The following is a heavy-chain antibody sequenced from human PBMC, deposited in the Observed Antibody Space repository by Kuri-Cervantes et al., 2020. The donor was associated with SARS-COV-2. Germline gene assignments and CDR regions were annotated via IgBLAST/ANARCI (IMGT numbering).Heavy chain of an antibody. J-gene: IGHJ6*03. Sequence: PWVRQPHGRGLEWMGIINPSGGSTSYAQKFQGRVTMTRDTSTSTVYMELSRLRSEDTAVYYCAREGQTYYGFWSGYYPEYYYYIDVWGKGTTVTVSS. CDR2: INPSGGST. D-gene: IGHD3-3*01. CDR3: AREGQTYYGFWSGYYPEYYYYIDV. V-gene: IGHV1-46*01.